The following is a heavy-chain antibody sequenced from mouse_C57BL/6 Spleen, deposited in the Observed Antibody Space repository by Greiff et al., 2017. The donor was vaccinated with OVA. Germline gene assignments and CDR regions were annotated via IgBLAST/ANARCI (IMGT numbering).Heavy chain of an antibody. D-gene: IGHD2-4*01. CDR2: INPYNGDT. CDR1: GYSFTGYF. J-gene: IGHJ2*01. CDR3: ARIYYDYDGGFDY. Sequence: VQLQQSGPELVKPGDSVKISCKASGYSFTGYFMNWVMQSHGKSLEWIGRINPYNGDTFYNQKFKGKATLTVDKSSSTAHMELRSLTSEDSAVYYCARIYYDYDGGFDYWGQGTTLTVSS. V-gene: IGHV1-20*01.